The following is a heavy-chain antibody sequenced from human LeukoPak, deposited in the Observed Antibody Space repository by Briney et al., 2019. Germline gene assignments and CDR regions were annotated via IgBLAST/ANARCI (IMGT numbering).Heavy chain of an antibody. Sequence: GASVKVSCKASGYTFTGYYMHWVRQAPGQGLEWMGWINPNSGGTNYAQKFQGRVTMTRDTSISTAYMELSRLRSDDTAVYYCARRGPNYYDSSGYYPVLEDAFDIWGQGTMVTVSS. V-gene: IGHV1-2*02. J-gene: IGHJ3*02. CDR3: ARRGPNYYDSSGYYPVLEDAFDI. CDR1: GYTFTGYY. CDR2: INPNSGGT. D-gene: IGHD3-22*01.